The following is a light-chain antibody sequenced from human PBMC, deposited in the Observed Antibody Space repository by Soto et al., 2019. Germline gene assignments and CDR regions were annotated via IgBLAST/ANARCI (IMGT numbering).Light chain of an antibody. CDR3: ASWDSSLSAVV. Sequence: QSVLTQPPSVSAAPGQKVTISCSGSTSNIGNYYVSWYLQVPGTAPKLLIYDTINRPSGIPGRFSGSKSGTSANLDITGLQSGDEADYYCASWDSSLSAVVFGGGTQLTV. J-gene: IGLJ2*01. CDR1: TSNIGNYY. V-gene: IGLV1-51*01. CDR2: DTI.